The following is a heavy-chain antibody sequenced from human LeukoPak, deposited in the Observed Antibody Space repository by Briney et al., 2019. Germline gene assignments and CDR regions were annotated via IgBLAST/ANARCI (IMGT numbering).Heavy chain of an antibody. V-gene: IGHV1-69*13. CDR2: IIPIFGTA. J-gene: IGHJ6*02. CDR1: GGTFSSYA. D-gene: IGHD3-10*01. CDR3: ARVSYYGSGSYSHYYYGMDV. Sequence: SVKVSCKASGGTFSSYAISWVRQAPGQGLEWMGGIIPIFGTANYAQKFQGRVTITADESTSTACMGLSSLRSEDTAVYYCARVSYYGSGSYSHYYYGMDVWGQGTTVTVSS.